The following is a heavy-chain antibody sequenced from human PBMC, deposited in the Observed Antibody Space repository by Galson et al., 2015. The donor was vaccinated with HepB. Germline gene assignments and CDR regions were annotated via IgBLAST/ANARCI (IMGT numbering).Heavy chain of an antibody. V-gene: IGHV3-23*01. Sequence: SLRLSCAASGFAFDGHAMSWVRQAPGRGLEWISGITGKGDSTFYADSVKGRFTVSKDNSNNMLYLQMNSLRAEDAGLYLCAKGYGLFDSWGQGILVTVSS. J-gene: IGHJ5*01. CDR1: GFAFDGHA. CDR2: ITGKGDST. CDR3: AKGYGLFDS. D-gene: IGHD5-24*01.